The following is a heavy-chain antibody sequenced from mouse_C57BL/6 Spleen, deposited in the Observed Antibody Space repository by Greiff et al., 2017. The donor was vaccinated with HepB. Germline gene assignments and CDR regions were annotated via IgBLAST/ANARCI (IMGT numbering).Heavy chain of an antibody. Sequence: QVQLKESGAELVRPGASVTLSCKASGYTFTDYEMHWVKQTPVHGLEWIGAIDPETGGTAYNQKFKGKAILTADKSSSTAYMELRSLTSEDSAVYYCTRVREFRDYGSSYGYAIDYWGQGTSVTVSS. CDR3: TRVREFRDYGSSYGYAIDY. CDR1: GYTFTDYE. J-gene: IGHJ4*01. V-gene: IGHV1-15*01. D-gene: IGHD1-1*01. CDR2: IDPETGGT.